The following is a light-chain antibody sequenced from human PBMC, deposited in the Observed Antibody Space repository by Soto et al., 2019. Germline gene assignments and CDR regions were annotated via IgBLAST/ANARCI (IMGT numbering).Light chain of an antibody. J-gene: IGKJ5*01. Sequence: EIVLTQSPGTLSLSPGERATLSCRASQSVSSSSLAWYQHKPGQAPTLLMSGASNRASGVPVRFSGSGSGTDFTLTITRLEPEDFALYYCQQYGGSPITFGLGTRLEIK. CDR1: QSVSSSS. V-gene: IGKV3-20*01. CDR3: QQYGGSPIT. CDR2: GAS.